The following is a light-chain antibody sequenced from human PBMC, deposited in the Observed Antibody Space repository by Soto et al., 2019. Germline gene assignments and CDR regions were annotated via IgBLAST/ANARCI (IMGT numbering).Light chain of an antibody. CDR2: LNSDGSH. V-gene: IGLV4-69*01. CDR3: QTWGTDVSV. Sequence: QLVLTQWPSASASLGASVKLTCTLSSGHSSYAIAWHQQQPEKGPRFLMRLNSDGSHNKGYGIPDRFSGSSSGAERYLTISSLQSEDEADYYCQTWGTDVSVFGGGTKLTVL. CDR1: SGHSSYA. J-gene: IGLJ7*01.